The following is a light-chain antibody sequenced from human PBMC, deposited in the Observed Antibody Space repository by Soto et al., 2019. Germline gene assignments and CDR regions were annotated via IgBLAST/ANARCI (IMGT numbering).Light chain of an antibody. V-gene: IGKV3-15*01. CDR1: QSISTK. CDR2: GAS. Sequence: EVVMTQSPATLSVSPGERVTLSCRASQSISTKLAWYQQKPGQAPRLLIYGASTRATGLPARFSGSGSGTDFTLTISSLQSEDFAVYYCQQYNDWPLTFGGGAKVEIK. CDR3: QQYNDWPLT. J-gene: IGKJ4*01.